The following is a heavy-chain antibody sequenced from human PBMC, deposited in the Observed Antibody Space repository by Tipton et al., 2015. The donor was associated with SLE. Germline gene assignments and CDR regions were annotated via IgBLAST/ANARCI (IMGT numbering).Heavy chain of an antibody. CDR2: INHSGST. J-gene: IGHJ2*01. Sequence: LRLSCAVYGGSFSGYYWSWIRQPPGKGLEWIGEINHSGSTNYNPSLKSRVTISVDTSKNQFSLKLSSVTAADTAVYYCARGRKVAAHGHFDLWGRGTLVTVSS. CDR3: ARGRKVAAHGHFDL. CDR1: GGSFSGYY. V-gene: IGHV4-34*01. D-gene: IGHD6-19*01.